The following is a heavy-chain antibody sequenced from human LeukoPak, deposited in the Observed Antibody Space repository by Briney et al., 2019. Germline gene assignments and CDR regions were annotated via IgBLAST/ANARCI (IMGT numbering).Heavy chain of an antibody. CDR2: ISGSGGST. V-gene: IGHV3-23*01. CDR3: AKDKGWGYSTYDFYGMDV. CDR1: GFTFSSYA. D-gene: IGHD1-26*01. J-gene: IGHJ6*02. Sequence: GGSLRLSCAASGFTFSSYAMSWVRQAPGKGLEWVSAISGSGGSTYYADSVKGRFTISRDNSKNTLYLQMDSLRAEDTAVYYCAKDKGWGYSTYDFYGMDVWGQGTTVTVSS.